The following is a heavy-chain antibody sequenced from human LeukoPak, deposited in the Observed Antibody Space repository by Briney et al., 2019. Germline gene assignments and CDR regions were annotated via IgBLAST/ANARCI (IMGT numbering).Heavy chain of an antibody. CDR1: GFTFSSYW. J-gene: IGHJ4*02. CDR3: AREGKDYGDYVHY. Sequence: GGSLRLSCAASGFTFSSYWMSWARQAPGKGLEWVANIKQDGSGKYYVDSVKGRFTISRDNAKNSLYLQMNSLRAEDTAVYYCAREGKDYGDYVHYWGQGTLVTVSS. V-gene: IGHV3-7*01. CDR2: IKQDGSGK. D-gene: IGHD4-17*01.